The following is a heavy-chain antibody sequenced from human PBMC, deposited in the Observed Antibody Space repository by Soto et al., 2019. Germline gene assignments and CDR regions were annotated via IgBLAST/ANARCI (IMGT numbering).Heavy chain of an antibody. J-gene: IGHJ3*02. CDR1: GFTFNNFA. CDR3: AKDLTDYYDSGGYYGIDALDI. CDR2: ISHSGAST. V-gene: IGHV3-23*01. Sequence: PGVSLRLSCAASGFTFNNFAMNWVRQAPGKGLEWVSSISHSGASTYYSNSVKCRFTVSRDNSKNTVYLQMNSLGAEDMALYYCAKDLTDYYDSGGYYGIDALDIWGQGTMVTVSS. D-gene: IGHD3-22*01.